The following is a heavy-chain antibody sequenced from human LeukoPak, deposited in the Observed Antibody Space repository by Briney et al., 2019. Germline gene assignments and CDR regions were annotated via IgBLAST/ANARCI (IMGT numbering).Heavy chain of an antibody. J-gene: IGHJ4*02. CDR2: IYYSGST. Sequence: KASQTLSLTCTVSGGSISSGGYYWSWIRQHPGKGLEWIGYIYYSGSTYYNPSLRSRLTIFVDTSKSQFSLKLSSVTAADTAVYYCARLREDSYGDIDYWGQGTLVTVSS. CDR3: ARLREDSYGDIDY. CDR1: GGSISSGGYY. D-gene: IGHD5-18*01. V-gene: IGHV4-31*03.